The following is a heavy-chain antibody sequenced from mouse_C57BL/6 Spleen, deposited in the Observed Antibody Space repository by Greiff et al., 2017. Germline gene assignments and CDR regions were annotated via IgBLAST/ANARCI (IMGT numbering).Heavy chain of an antibody. J-gene: IGHJ1*03. Sequence: VQLQQSGPELVKPGASVKISCKASGYAFSSSWMNWVKQRPGKGLEWIGRIYPGDGDTNYNGKFKGKATLTADKSSSTAYMRLSSLTSEDSAVYFCAREGSSHWYFDVWGTGTTVTVSS. D-gene: IGHD1-1*01. CDR3: AREGSSHWYFDV. CDR2: IYPGDGDT. V-gene: IGHV1-82*01. CDR1: GYAFSSSW.